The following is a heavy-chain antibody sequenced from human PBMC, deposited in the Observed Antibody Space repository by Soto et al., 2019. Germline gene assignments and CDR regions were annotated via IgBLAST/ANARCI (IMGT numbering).Heavy chain of an antibody. Sequence: QMQLVESGGGLVEPGGSLRLSCEASGFTFSNHYMSWVRQAPGKGLEWISYISRSGSTIYYADSIRGQFTISRHNSKNSLYLKMDSLRAEDTAMYYCGRDPELWDENVATRPSTYYYGMDVWGQGTTVTVSS. J-gene: IGHJ6*02. CDR3: GRDPELWDENVATRPSTYYYGMDV. CDR1: GFTFSNHY. V-gene: IGHV3-11*01. D-gene: IGHD1-26*01. CDR2: ISRSGSTI.